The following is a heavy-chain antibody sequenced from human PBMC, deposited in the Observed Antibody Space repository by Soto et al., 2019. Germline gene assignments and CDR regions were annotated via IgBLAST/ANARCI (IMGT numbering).Heavy chain of an antibody. Sequence: VQLVESGGGLVKPGGSLRLSCAGSGFTFSNYYMNWIRQAPGKGLEWVSYISSSGSSIYYADSVKGRFTISRDNAKNSLYLQMNSLRAEDTAVYYCAGSIVFRPGSFDYWGRGTLVPVSS. CDR3: AGSIVFRPGSFDY. CDR2: ISSSGSSI. D-gene: IGHD6-6*01. CDR1: GFTFSNYY. J-gene: IGHJ4*02. V-gene: IGHV3-11*01.